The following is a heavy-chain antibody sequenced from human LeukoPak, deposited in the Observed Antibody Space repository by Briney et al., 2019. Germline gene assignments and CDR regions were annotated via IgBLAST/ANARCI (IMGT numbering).Heavy chain of an antibody. D-gene: IGHD3-10*01. J-gene: IGHJ4*02. CDR1: GGSINTYY. Sequence: PSETLSLTCAVYGGSINTYYWNWIRQPAGKGLEWIGRIYSSGSTTYTPSLKSRVIMSVDTSKNLIYLSLRSVTAADTAVYFCARGPGELDHWGQGTLVTVSS. CDR3: ARGPGELDH. CDR2: IYSSGST. V-gene: IGHV4-59*10.